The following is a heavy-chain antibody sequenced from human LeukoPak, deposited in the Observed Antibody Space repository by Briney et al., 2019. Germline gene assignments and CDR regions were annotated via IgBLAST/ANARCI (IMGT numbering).Heavy chain of an antibody. CDR1: GYDFSTKW. J-gene: IGHJ5*02. Sequence: GESLKISCRASGYDFSTKWIAWVRQMPGKGLEWMGIIYPTDSITRYSPSFQGHVTISADTSISTAYLQWTSLKPSDTAIYYCARLAPDYADYWFDPWGQGTLVTVSS. CDR2: IYPTDSIT. D-gene: IGHD4-17*01. CDR3: ARLAPDYADYWFDP. V-gene: IGHV5-51*01.